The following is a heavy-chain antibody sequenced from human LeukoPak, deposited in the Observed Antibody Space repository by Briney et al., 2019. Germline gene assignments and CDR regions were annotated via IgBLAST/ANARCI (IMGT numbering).Heavy chain of an antibody. CDR1: GFTFSTYA. J-gene: IGHJ2*01. D-gene: IGHD3-10*01. Sequence: GGSLRLSCTASGFTFSTYAMHWVRQAPGKGLEWVAVISYDGSNKYYADSVKGRFTISRDNSKNTLYLQMNSLRAEDTAVYYCARDGGSGTHRYFDLWGRGTLVTVSS. V-gene: IGHV3-30-3*01. CDR2: ISYDGSNK. CDR3: ARDGGSGTHRYFDL.